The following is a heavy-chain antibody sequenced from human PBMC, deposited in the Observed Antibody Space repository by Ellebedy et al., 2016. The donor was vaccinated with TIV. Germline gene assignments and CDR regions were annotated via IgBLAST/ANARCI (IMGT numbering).Heavy chain of an antibody. J-gene: IGHJ4*02. Sequence: GGSLRLSXAASGFTFSSYGMHWVRQAPGKGLEWVAVIWYDGSNKYYADSVKGRFTISRDNSKNTLYLQMNSLRAEDTAVYYCARSPSNIAAAGSDYWGQGTLVTVSS. CDR3: ARSPSNIAAAGSDY. V-gene: IGHV3-33*01. D-gene: IGHD6-13*01. CDR1: GFTFSSYG. CDR2: IWYDGSNK.